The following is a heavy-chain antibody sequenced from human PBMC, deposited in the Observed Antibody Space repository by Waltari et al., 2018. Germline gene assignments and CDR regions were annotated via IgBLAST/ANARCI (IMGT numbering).Heavy chain of an antibody. Sequence: EVLLVESGGGSVQPGGSMRLSCAASGFSFSSNWMSWVRQAPGKGLEWVASIKQDGSEEYYVDSVKGRFTISRDNAKNSLYLQMNNLRVEDTAIYYCARAYHWGQGTLVTVSS. CDR2: IKQDGSEE. V-gene: IGHV3-7*02. CDR3: ARAYH. J-gene: IGHJ5*02. CDR1: GFSFSSNW.